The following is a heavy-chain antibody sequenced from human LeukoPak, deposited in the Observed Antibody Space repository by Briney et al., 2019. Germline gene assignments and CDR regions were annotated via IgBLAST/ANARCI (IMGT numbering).Heavy chain of an antibody. CDR1: GFSFSDFA. V-gene: IGHV3-30*02. D-gene: IGHD1-1*01. CDR2: IRYDGSNK. J-gene: IGHJ5*02. Sequence: GGSLRLSCAASGFSFSDFAMHWVRQAPGKALEWVAFIRYDGSNKYYADSVKGRFTISRDDSKNTLYLQMNSLRTEDTAVYYCATDVHPGNNWFDPWGQGTLVTVSS. CDR3: ATDVHPGNNWFDP.